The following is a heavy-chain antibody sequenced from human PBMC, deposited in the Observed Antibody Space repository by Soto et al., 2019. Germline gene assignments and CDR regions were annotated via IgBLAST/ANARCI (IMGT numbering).Heavy chain of an antibody. CDR3: ARDEYYDSNNWFDH. CDR1: GGAIASYY. V-gene: IGHV4-4*07. J-gene: IGHJ5*02. D-gene: IGHD3-22*01. CDR2: VYSTGST. Sequence: PSETLSLTCTVSGGAIASYYWIWIRQPVGEGLQWIGRVYSTGSTNYNPSLRSRVTMSVDTSQNQFFLRLSSVTAADTAVYYCARDEYYDSNNWFDHWGQGILVTVSS.